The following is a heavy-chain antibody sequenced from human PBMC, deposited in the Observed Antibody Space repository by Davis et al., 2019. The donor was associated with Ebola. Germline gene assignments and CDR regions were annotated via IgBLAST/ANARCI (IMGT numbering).Heavy chain of an antibody. CDR3: AKQRGVGAIDYDY. Sequence: GESLKISCAASGFTFSSYAMHWARQAPGKGLEWVAVISYDGSNKYYADSVKGRFTISRDNSKNTLYLQMNSLRADDTAVYYCAKQRGVGAIDYDYWGRGTVVTVSS. D-gene: IGHD1-26*01. CDR2: ISYDGSNK. CDR1: GFTFSSYA. J-gene: IGHJ4*02. V-gene: IGHV3-30*04.